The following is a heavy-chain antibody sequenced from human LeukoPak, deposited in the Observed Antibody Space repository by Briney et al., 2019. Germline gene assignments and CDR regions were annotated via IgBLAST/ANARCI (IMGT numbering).Heavy chain of an antibody. CDR3: ARVPGMITFGGVIVSPYFDY. V-gene: IGHV3-30-3*01. CDR2: ISYDGSD. J-gene: IGHJ4*02. CDR1: GFTFSSYA. D-gene: IGHD3-16*01. Sequence: GGSLRLSCAASGFTFSSYAMHWVRQAPGKGLEWVGVISYDGSDYYADSVKGRFIISRDNSRDTLYLEMNSLRTEDRAVYYCARVPGMITFGGVIVSPYFDYWGQGTLVTVSS.